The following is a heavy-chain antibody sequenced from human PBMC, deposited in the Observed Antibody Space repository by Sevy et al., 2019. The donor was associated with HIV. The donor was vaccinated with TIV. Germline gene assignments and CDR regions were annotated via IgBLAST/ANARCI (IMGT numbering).Heavy chain of an antibody. CDR2: ISGTGSST. CDR3: AKALNPALESMIEVIFRTLRGFDV. V-gene: IGHV3-23*01. Sequence: GGSLRLSCAASGFTFNTHAMNWVRQAPGKGLEWVSVISGTGSSTYYADSVKGRFTISSDNSKNTRYLHMNSLRADDPAVYYCAKALNPALESMIEVIFRTLRGFDVWGQGTMVAVSS. J-gene: IGHJ3*01. CDR1: GFTFNTHA. D-gene: IGHD3-22*01.